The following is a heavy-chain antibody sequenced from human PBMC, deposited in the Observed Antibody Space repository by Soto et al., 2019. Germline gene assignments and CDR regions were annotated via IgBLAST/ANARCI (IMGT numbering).Heavy chain of an antibody. CDR2: IYPGDSDT. J-gene: IGHJ6*02. CDR1: GYSFTSYW. CDR3: ARRDYYDSSGYYYYYYGMDV. D-gene: IGHD3-22*01. V-gene: IGHV5-51*01. Sequence: GESLKISCKGSGYSFTSYWIGWVRQMNGKGLEWMGIIYPGDSDTRYSPSFQGQVTISADKSISTAYLQWSSLKASDTAMYYCARRDYYDSSGYYYYYYGMDVWGQGTTVTVSS.